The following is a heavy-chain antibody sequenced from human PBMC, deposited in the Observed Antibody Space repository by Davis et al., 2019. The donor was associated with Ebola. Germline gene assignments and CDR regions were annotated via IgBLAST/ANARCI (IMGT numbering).Heavy chain of an antibody. V-gene: IGHV4-59*13. CDR2: IYYSGTT. Sequence: MPGGSLRLSCTLSGGSISNYYWSWVRQPPGKGLEWIGYIYYSGTTQYNPSLRSQVAISLDTSKLQFSLRLNSVTAADTAVYYCARGYGDYGWFDPWGQGTLVTVSS. CDR1: GGSISNYY. J-gene: IGHJ5*02. D-gene: IGHD4-17*01. CDR3: ARGYGDYGWFDP.